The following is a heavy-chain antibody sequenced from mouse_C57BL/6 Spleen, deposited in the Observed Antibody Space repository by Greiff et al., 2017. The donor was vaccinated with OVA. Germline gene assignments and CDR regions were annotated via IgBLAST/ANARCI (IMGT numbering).Heavy chain of an antibody. Sequence: VQLQQPGAELVRPGTSVKLSCKASGYTFTSYWMHWVKQRPGQGLEWIGVIDPSDSYTNYNQKFKGKATLTVDTSSSTAYMQLSSLTSEDSAVYYCARPTAKATFWFAYWGQGTLVTVSA. J-gene: IGHJ3*01. V-gene: IGHV1-59*01. CDR2: IDPSDSYT. D-gene: IGHD3-2*02. CDR1: GYTFTSYW. CDR3: ARPTAKATFWFAY.